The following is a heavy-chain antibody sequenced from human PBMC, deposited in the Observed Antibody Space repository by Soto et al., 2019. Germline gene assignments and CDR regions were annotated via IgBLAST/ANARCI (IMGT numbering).Heavy chain of an antibody. D-gene: IGHD6-13*01. CDR2: INHSGST. CDR3: ARGSRPYSSSWYGDY. Sequence: SETLSLTCAVYGGSFSGYYWSWIRQPPGKGLEWIGEINHSGSTNYNPSLKSRVTISVDTSKNQFSLKLSSVTAADTAVYYCARGSRPYSSSWYGDYWGQGTLVTVSS. J-gene: IGHJ4*02. CDR1: GGSFSGYY. V-gene: IGHV4-34*01.